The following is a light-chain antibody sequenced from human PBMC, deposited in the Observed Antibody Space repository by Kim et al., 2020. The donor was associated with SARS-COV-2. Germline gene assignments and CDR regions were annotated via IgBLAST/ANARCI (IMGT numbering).Light chain of an antibody. CDR1: QDIYNY. Sequence: DIQMTQSPSSLSASVGDRVTITCQASQDIYNYLNWYQQKPGKAPKLLIYDASNLQRGVPSRFSGGGSGTDFTFTINSLQPEDVAAYYCQQYEDLPLTFGGGTKLEI. J-gene: IGKJ4*01. V-gene: IGKV1-33*01. CDR2: DAS. CDR3: QQYEDLPLT.